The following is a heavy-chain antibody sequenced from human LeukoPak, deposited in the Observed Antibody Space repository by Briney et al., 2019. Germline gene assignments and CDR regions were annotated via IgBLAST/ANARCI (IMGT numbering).Heavy chain of an antibody. CDR1: GVSISNYY. CDR3: ARVGDYALKD. CDR2: IYNSGST. Sequence: SETLSLTCTVSGVSISNYYWTWIRQPPGKGLEWIGYIYNSGSTNYNPSLKSRVTISVDTSKNQFSLKLSSVTAADTAVYYCARVGDYALKDWGQGNLVTVSS. J-gene: IGHJ4*02. D-gene: IGHD4-17*01. V-gene: IGHV4-59*01.